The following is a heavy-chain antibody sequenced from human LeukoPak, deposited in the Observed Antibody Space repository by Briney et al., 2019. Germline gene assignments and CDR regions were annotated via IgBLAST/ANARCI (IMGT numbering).Heavy chain of an antibody. CDR2: ISSSSSYI. V-gene: IGHV3-21*01. D-gene: IGHD6-6*01. CDR3: ARSKRVSSSFDY. Sequence: PGRSLRLSCAASGFTFSSYSMNWVRQAPGKGLEWVSSISSSSSYIYYADSVKGRFTISRDNAKNSLYLQMNSLRAEDTAVYYCARSKRVSSSFDYWGQGTLVTVSS. CDR1: GFTFSSYS. J-gene: IGHJ4*02.